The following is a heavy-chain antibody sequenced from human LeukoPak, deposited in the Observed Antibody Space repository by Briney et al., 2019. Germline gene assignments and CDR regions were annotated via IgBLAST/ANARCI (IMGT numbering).Heavy chain of an antibody. D-gene: IGHD3-22*01. CDR3: ARGHTYYYDSSGPFDI. V-gene: IGHV4-39*07. Sequence: PSETLSLTCTVSGGSISSSSYYWGRIRQPPGKGLEWIGSIYYSGSTYYNPSLKSRVTISVDTSKNQFSLKLSSVTAADTAVYYCARGHTYYYDSSGPFDIWGQGTMVTVSS. J-gene: IGHJ3*02. CDR1: GGSISSSSYY. CDR2: IYYSGST.